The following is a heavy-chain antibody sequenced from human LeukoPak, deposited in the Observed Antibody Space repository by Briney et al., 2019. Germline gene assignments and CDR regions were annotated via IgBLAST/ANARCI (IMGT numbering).Heavy chain of an antibody. CDR3: AARPITMVRGVINY. Sequence: PSETLSLTCAVYGGSFIVYYWSWIGQPPGKGLEWIGEINHSGSTNYNPSLKSRVTISVDTSKNQFSLKLSSVTAADTAVYYCAARPITMVRGVINYWGQGTLVTVSS. CDR2: INHSGST. V-gene: IGHV4-34*01. D-gene: IGHD3-10*01. CDR1: GGSFIVYY. J-gene: IGHJ4*02.